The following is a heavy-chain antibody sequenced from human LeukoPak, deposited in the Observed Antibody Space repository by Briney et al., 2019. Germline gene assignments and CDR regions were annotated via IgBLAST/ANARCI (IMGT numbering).Heavy chain of an antibody. D-gene: IGHD5-12*01. CDR1: GFTFSSYA. CDR2: ISYDGSNK. CDR3: ARGVDIVATITGIFDY. J-gene: IGHJ4*02. Sequence: GGSLRLSCAASGFTFSSYAMHWVRQAPGKWLEWVAVISYDGSNKYYADSVKGRFTISRDNSKNTLYLQMNSLRAEDTAVYYCARGVDIVATITGIFDYWGQGTLVTVSS. V-gene: IGHV3-30-3*01.